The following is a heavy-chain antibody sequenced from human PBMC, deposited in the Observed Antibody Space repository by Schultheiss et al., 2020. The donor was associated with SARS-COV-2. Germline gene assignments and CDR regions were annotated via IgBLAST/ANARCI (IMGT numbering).Heavy chain of an antibody. CDR3: ARDQHIVVVTASPLPGD. J-gene: IGHJ4*02. V-gene: IGHV3-30*04. CDR1: GFTFGDYA. CDR2: ISYDGSNK. Sequence: GGSLRLSCTASGFTFGDYAMSWVRQAPGKGLEWVAVISYDGSNKYYADSVKGRFTISRDNSKNTLYLQMNSLRAEDTAVYYCARDQHIVVVTASPLPGDWGQGTLVTVSS. D-gene: IGHD2-21*02.